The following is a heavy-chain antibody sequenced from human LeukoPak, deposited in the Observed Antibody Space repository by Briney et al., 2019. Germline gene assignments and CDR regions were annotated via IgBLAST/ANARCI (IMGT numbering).Heavy chain of an antibody. CDR3: ARVRGVRNWFDP. CDR2: INPNSGGT. Sequence: GASVKVSCKASGYTFTGYYMHWVRQAPGQGLEWMGWINPNSGGTNYAQKFQGRVTMARDTSINTAYMELSRLRSDDTAVYYCARVRGVRNWFDPWGQGTLVTVSS. J-gene: IGHJ5*02. CDR1: GYTFTGYY. V-gene: IGHV1-2*02.